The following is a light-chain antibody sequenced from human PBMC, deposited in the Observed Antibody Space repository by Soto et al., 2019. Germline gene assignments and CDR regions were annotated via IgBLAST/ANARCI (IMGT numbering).Light chain of an antibody. CDR2: KAS. Sequence: DILMTQVPSTLSPSVGGRVTITCRASQTISTWVAWYQQKPGSAPQHLIYKASSLETQFPSRFSGSGSGTESTLTINALQPDNFALYHSQHYNTYFSLTFGGGTKVDI. CDR1: QTISTW. J-gene: IGKJ4*01. CDR3: QHYNTYFSLT. V-gene: IGKV1-5*03.